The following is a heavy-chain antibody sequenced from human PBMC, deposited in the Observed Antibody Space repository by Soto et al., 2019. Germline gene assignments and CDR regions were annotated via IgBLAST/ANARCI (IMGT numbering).Heavy chain of an antibody. V-gene: IGHV4-39*01. J-gene: IGHJ6*02. D-gene: IGHD6-13*01. CDR3: ASQQLVHYYYGMDV. CDR2: IYYSGST. Sequence: PSETLSLTCTVPGGSISSSSYYWGWIRQPPGKGLEWIGSIYYSGSTYYNPSLKSRVTISVDTSKNQFSLKLSSVTAADTAVYYCASQQLVHYYYGMDVWGQGTTVTVSS. CDR1: GGSISSSSYY.